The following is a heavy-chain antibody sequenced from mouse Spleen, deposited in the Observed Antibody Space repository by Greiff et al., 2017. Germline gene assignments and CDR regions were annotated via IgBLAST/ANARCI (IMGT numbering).Heavy chain of an antibody. CDR1: GFTFSDYY. D-gene: IGHD1-1*01. Sequence: EVKVEESGGGLVQPGGSLKLSCATSGFTFSDYYMYWVRQTPEKRLEWVAYISNGGGSTYYPDTVKGRFTISRDNAKNTLYLQMSRLKSEDTAMYYCARRGYGSSQAWFAYWGQGTLVTVSA. CDR3: ARRGYGSSQAWFAY. CDR2: ISNGGGST. J-gene: IGHJ3*01. V-gene: IGHV5-12*02.